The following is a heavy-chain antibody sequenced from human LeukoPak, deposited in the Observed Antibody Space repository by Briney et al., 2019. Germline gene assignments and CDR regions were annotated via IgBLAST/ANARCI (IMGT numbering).Heavy chain of an antibody. J-gene: IGHJ4*02. CDR1: GFTFSSYS. V-gene: IGHV3-21*01. CDR3: ASGYSSGWYPPDY. D-gene: IGHD6-19*01. CDR2: ISSSSSYI. Sequence: GGSLRLSCAASGFTFSSYSMNWVRQAPGKGLEWVSSISSSSSYIYYADSVKGRFTISRDNAKNSLYLQMNSLRAEDTAVYYRASGYSSGWYPPDYWGQGTLVTVSS.